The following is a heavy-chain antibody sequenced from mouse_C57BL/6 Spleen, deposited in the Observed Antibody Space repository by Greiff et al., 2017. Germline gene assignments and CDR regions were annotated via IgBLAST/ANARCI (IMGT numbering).Heavy chain of an antibody. CDR3: AGGNYSGSSYHFDY. CDR2: IDPSDSYT. D-gene: IGHD1-1*01. V-gene: IGHV1-50*01. Sequence: QVQLQQPGAELVKPGASVKLSCKASGYTFTSYWMQWVKQRPGQGLEWIGEIDPSDSYTNYNQKFKGKATLTVDTSSSPAYMQLSSLTSEYSAVYYCAGGNYSGSSYHFDYWGQGTTLTVSS. CDR1: GYTFTSYW. J-gene: IGHJ2*01.